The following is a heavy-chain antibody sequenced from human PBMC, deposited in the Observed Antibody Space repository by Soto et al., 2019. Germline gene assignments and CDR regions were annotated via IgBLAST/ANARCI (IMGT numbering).Heavy chain of an antibody. J-gene: IGHJ5*02. CDR2: IDPSDSYT. Sequence: GESLKISCKGSGYSFTSYLIGWVRQMPVKGLEWMGRIDPSDSYTNYSPSFQGHVNISADKSISTAYLQWSSLKASDTAMYYCATMVVGDYYGSGSYCFDPAGHRTVVTVS. CDR3: ATMVVGDYYGSGSYCFDP. D-gene: IGHD3-10*01. V-gene: IGHV5-10-1*01. CDR1: GYSFTSYL.